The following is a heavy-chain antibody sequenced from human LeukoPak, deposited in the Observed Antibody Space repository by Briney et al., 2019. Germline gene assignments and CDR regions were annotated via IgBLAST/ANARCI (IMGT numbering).Heavy chain of an antibody. Sequence: SETLSLTCAVYGGSFSGYYWSRIRQPPGKGLEWIGEINHSGSTNYNPSLKSRVTISVDTSKNQFSLKLSSVTAADTAVYYCARGGYQLLLRPYYYGMDAWGKGTTVTVSS. CDR1: GGSFSGYY. D-gene: IGHD2-2*01. CDR3: ARGGYQLLLRPYYYGMDA. J-gene: IGHJ6*04. V-gene: IGHV4-34*01. CDR2: INHSGST.